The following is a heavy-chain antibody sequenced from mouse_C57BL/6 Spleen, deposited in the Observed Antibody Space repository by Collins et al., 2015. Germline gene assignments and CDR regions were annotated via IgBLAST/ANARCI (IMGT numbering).Heavy chain of an antibody. V-gene: IGHV1S22*01. Sequence: LQQPGSELVRPGASVKLSCKASGYTFTSYWMHWVKQRPGQGLEWIGNIYPGSGSTNYDEKFKSKATLTVDTSSSTAYMQLSSLTSEDSAVYYCTRILGSSYRAFAYWGQGTLVTVSA. D-gene: IGHD1-1*01. J-gene: IGHJ3*01. CDR3: TRILGSSYRAFAY. CDR1: GYTFTSYW. CDR2: IYPGSGST.